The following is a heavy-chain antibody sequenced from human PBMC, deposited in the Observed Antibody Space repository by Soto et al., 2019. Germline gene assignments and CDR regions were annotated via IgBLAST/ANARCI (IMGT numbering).Heavy chain of an antibody. D-gene: IGHD2-2*01. J-gene: IGHJ5*02. CDR2: ISSYNGNT. CDR3: ERGPRYCSSTSCFSGVTWFDP. V-gene: IGHV1-18*04. Sequence: ASVKVSCKASGYTFTSYGISWVRQAPGQGLEWMGWISSYNGNTNYAQKVQGRDTMTTDKSTSTTYMELRSLRSDDTAVYYCERGPRYCSSTSCFSGVTWFDPWGQGTLVPVSS. CDR1: GYTFTSYG.